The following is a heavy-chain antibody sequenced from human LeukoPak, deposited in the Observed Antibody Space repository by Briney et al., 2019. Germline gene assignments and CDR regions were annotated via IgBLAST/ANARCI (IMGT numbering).Heavy chain of an antibody. Sequence: HGASVKVSCKASGGTFSSYAISWVRQAPGQGLEWMGGIIPIFGTANYAQKFQGRVTITADESTSTAYMELSSLRSEDTAVYYCASVSGDGSGSYSPLDPWGQGTLVAVSS. CDR3: ASVSGDGSGSYSPLDP. D-gene: IGHD3-10*01. CDR2: IIPIFGTA. J-gene: IGHJ5*02. CDR1: GGTFSSYA. V-gene: IGHV1-69*13.